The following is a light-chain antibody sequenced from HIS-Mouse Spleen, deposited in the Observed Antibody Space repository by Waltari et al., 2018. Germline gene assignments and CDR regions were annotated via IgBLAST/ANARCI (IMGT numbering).Light chain of an antibody. Sequence: DIQLTQSPSFLSASVGDRVTITCRASQGISSYLAWYQQQPGKAPKLLIYAASTWQSGVPSRFSGSGSGTEFTLTISSLQPEEFATYYCQQLNSYPPTFGQGTKVEIK. CDR2: AAS. V-gene: IGKV1-9*01. CDR1: QGISSY. CDR3: QQLNSYPPT. J-gene: IGKJ1*01.